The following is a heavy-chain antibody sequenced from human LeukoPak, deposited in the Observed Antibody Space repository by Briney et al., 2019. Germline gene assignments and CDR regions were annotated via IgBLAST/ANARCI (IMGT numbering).Heavy chain of an antibody. Sequence: GGSLRLSCAGSGFTFSAYALSWVRQAPGKGLEWVSAITGPGDGTWHADSVKGRFTTSRDNSQRTLYLQMNSLGAEDTAVYYCAKRIVGWYQIDYWGQGTLVTVSS. CDR3: AKRIVGWYQIDY. V-gene: IGHV3-23*01. CDR2: ITGPGDGT. D-gene: IGHD6-19*01. CDR1: GFTFSAYA. J-gene: IGHJ4*02.